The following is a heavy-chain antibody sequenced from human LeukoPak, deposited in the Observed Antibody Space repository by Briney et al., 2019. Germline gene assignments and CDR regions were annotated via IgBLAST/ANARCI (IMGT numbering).Heavy chain of an antibody. Sequence: PSETLSLTCTVSGGSISSSSYYWGWIRQPPGKGLEWIGSIYYSGSTYYNPSLKSRVTISVDTSKNQFSLKLSSVTAADTAVYYCARESGSYSSSYRFDSWGQGTLVTVSS. V-gene: IGHV4-39*02. CDR2: IYYSGST. D-gene: IGHD6-6*01. J-gene: IGHJ4*02. CDR3: ARESGSYSSSYRFDS. CDR1: GGSISSSSYY.